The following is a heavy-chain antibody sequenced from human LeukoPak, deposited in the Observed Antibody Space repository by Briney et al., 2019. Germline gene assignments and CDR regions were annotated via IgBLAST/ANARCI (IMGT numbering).Heavy chain of an antibody. D-gene: IGHD4-17*01. CDR2: ISGSGGST. Sequence: GGSLRLSCAASGYTFSNYAMSWVRQAPGKGLEWVSAISGSGGSTYYADSVKGRFTISRDNSKNTLYLQMNSLRAEDTAIYYCAKDKTTVTPRGLDIRGQGIMVTVSS. J-gene: IGHJ3*02. CDR1: GYTFSNYA. V-gene: IGHV3-23*01. CDR3: AKDKTTVTPRGLDI.